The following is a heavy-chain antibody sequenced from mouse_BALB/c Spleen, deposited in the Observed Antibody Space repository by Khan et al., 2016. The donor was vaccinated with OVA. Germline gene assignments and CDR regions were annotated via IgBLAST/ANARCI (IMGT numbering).Heavy chain of an antibody. CDR3: ARDGSRYNYAMDY. V-gene: IGHV3-2*02. CDR2: INYSGST. J-gene: IGHJ4*01. CDR1: GYSITSDYA. D-gene: IGHD2-3*01. Sequence: EVKLEESGPGLVNPSQSLSLTCTVTGYSITSDYAWNWIRQFPGNKLEWMSYINYSGSTNYNPALKSRISITRDTSKNQFFLQLNSVTTEDTATYYCARDGSRYNYAMDYWGQGTSVTVSS.